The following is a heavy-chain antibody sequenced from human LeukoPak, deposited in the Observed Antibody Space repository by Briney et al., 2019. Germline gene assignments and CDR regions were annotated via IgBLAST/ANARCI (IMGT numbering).Heavy chain of an antibody. V-gene: IGHV1-2*02. CDR3: ARGAYYGSGSGDYYYYGMDV. Sequence: ASVKVSCKASGYTFTGYYMHWVRQAPGQGLEWMGWINPNSGGTNYAQKLQGRVTMTTDTSTSTAYMELRSLRSDDTAVYYCARGAYYGSGSGDYYYYGMDVWGQGTTVTVSS. CDR1: GYTFTGYY. J-gene: IGHJ6*02. CDR2: INPNSGGT. D-gene: IGHD3-10*01.